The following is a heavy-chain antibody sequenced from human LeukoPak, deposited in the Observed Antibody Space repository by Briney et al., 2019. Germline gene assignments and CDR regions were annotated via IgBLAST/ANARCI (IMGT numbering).Heavy chain of an antibody. V-gene: IGHV5-51*01. CDR2: IYPGDSDT. J-gene: IGHJ4*02. Sequence: GESLKISCKGSGYSFTSYWIGWVRPMPGKGLEWMGIIYPGDSDTRYSPPFQGQVTISADKSISTAYLQWSSLKASDTAMYYCARPREQWLFDYWGQGTLVTVSS. D-gene: IGHD6-19*01. CDR3: ARPREQWLFDY. CDR1: GYSFTSYW.